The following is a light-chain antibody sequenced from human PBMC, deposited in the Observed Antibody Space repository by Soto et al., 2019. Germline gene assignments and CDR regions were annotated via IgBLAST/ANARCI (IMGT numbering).Light chain of an antibody. CDR1: QSISSW. Sequence: DIHMTQSPSSLSASVGDRVTITCRASQSISSWLAWYQQKPGKAPNLLIYDASNLEGGVPSRFSGSGSGTEFTLTIPSLQPDDFATYFCQHRGGTFGPGTKVDIK. CDR3: QHRGGT. J-gene: IGKJ3*01. V-gene: IGKV1-5*01. CDR2: DAS.